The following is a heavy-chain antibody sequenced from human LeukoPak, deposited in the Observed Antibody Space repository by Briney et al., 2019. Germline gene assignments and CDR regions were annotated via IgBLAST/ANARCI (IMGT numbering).Heavy chain of an antibody. J-gene: IGHJ4*02. CDR1: SGSINSYY. CDR2: IYYSGST. Sequence: PSETLSLTCSVSSGSINSYYWSWIRQPPGKGLEWIGNIYYSGSTNYNPSPKSRVTISVDTSKNQFSLKLSSVTAADTAVYYCARGPLGPAAGHLNFDYWGQGTLVTVSS. CDR3: ARGPLGPAAGHLNFDY. V-gene: IGHV4-59*01. D-gene: IGHD6-13*01.